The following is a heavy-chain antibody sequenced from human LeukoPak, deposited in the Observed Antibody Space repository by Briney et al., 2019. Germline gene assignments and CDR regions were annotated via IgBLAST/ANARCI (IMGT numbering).Heavy chain of an antibody. CDR1: GGSISSSSYY. V-gene: IGHV4-39*01. D-gene: IGHD6-19*01. Sequence: PSETLSLTCTVSGGSISSSSYYWGWIRQPPGKGLEWIGSIYYSGSTYYNPSLKSRVTISVDTSKNQFSLKLSSVTAADTAVYYCASLANFYSSGWYPHFDYWGQGTLVTVSS. CDR3: ASLANFYSSGWYPHFDY. CDR2: IYYSGST. J-gene: IGHJ4*02.